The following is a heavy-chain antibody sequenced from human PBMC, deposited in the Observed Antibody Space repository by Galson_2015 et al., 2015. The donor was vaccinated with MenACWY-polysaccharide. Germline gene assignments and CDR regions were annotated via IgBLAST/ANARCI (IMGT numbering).Heavy chain of an antibody. CDR2: ITPTGDPK. D-gene: IGHD2-15*01. Sequence: SLRLSCAASGFGFSSYSMTWVRQASEKGLEWLSYITPTGDPKMYADSVKGRFTISRDNAKNSLYLQMNNLRAEDTAVYYCASRGVVTPYSLDYWGQGTLVSVSS. CDR1: GFGFSSYS. CDR3: ASRGVVTPYSLDY. V-gene: IGHV3-48*01. J-gene: IGHJ4*02.